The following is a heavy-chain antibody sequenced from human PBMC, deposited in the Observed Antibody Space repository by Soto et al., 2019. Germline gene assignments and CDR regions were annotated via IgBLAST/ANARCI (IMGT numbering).Heavy chain of an antibody. Sequence: QVQLQESGPGLVKPSQTLSLTCTVSGGSISSGGYYWSWIRQHPGKGLEWIGYIYYSGSTYYNPSLMSRVTISVDTSKNQFSLKLSSVTAADTAVYYCARASTSWSAAFDIWGQGTMVTVSS. CDR3: ARASTSWSAAFDI. CDR2: IYYSGST. CDR1: GGSISSGGYY. D-gene: IGHD2-15*01. V-gene: IGHV4-31*03. J-gene: IGHJ3*02.